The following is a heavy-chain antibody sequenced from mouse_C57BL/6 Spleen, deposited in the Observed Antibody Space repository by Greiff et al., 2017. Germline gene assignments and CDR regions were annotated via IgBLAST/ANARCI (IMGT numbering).Heavy chain of an antibody. CDR1: GYTFTSYW. Sequence: QVQLQQPGAELVMPGASVKLSCKASGYTFTSYWVHWVKQRPGQGLEWIGEIDPSDSYTNYNQKFKGKSTLTVDKSSSTAYMQLSSLTSEDSAVYYCSRGEAFAYWGQGTLVTVSA. V-gene: IGHV1-69*01. CDR3: SRGEAFAY. CDR2: IDPSDSYT. J-gene: IGHJ3*01.